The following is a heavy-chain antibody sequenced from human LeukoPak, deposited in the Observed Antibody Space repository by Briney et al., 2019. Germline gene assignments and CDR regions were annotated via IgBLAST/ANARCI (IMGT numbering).Heavy chain of an antibody. CDR2: ISSGSGTI. CDR1: GFTFSSYA. V-gene: IGHV3-48*04. D-gene: IGHD1-26*01. Sequence: PGGSLRLSCAASGFTFSSYAMSWARQAPGKGLEYVSYISSGSGTIYYADSVKGRFTISRDNAKNSLYLQMNSLSAEDTAVYYCAKDLGIVAPYDAFDIWGQGTMVTVSS. J-gene: IGHJ3*02. CDR3: AKDLGIVAPYDAFDI.